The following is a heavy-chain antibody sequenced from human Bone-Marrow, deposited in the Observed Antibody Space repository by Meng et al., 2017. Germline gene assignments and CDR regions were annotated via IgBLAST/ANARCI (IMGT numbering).Heavy chain of an antibody. CDR2: IKEDGSEK. CDR3: ARVNWGFTLKYYYYGMDV. V-gene: IGHV3-7*01. J-gene: IGHJ6*02. CDR1: RFTFTNYW. Sequence: GESLKTSRAASRFTFTNYWMTWVRQAPGKGLEWVANIKEDGSEKFYVDSVKGRFTISRDNAANSLYLQMNSLRAEDTAVYYCARVNWGFTLKYYYYGMDVWGQGTTVTVSS. D-gene: IGHD7-27*01.